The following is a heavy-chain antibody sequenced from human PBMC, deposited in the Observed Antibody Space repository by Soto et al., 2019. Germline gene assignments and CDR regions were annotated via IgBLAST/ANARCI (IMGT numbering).Heavy chain of an antibody. CDR2: INHSGST. CDR3: ARGVLTGYYSDY. Sequence: PSETLSLTCAVYGGSFSGYYWSWIRQPPGKGLEWIGEINHSGSTNYNPSLKSRVTISVDTSKNQFSLKLSSVTAADTAVYYCARGVLTGYYSDYWGQGTLVTVSS. V-gene: IGHV4-34*01. CDR1: GGSFSGYY. J-gene: IGHJ4*02. D-gene: IGHD3-9*01.